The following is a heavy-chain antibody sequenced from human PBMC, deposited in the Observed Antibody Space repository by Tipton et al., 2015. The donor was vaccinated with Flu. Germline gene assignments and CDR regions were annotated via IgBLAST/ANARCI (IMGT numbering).Heavy chain of an antibody. J-gene: IGHJ4*02. V-gene: IGHV3-74*01. CDR2: INSEGSST. CDR3: VRGAGWSGSYTYYFDQ. Sequence: SLRLSCEASGFTFNNYWMHWVRQSPGKGLVWVSGINSEGSSTSHADSVKGRLTISRDNAMNTLYLQMNSLRADDTAVYYCVRGAGWSGSYTYYFDQWGQGTLVTVSS. CDR1: GFTFNNYW. D-gene: IGHD3-3*01.